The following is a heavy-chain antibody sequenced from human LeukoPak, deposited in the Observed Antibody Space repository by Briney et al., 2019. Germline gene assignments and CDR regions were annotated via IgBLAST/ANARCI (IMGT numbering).Heavy chain of an antibody. Sequence: SETLSLTCAVYGGSFSGYYWSWIRQPPGKGLEWIGEINHSGSTNYNPSLKSRVTISVDTSKNQFSLKLSSVTAADTAVYYCARGGVVPTSIWGQGTLVTVSS. D-gene: IGHD2-21*01. CDR2: INHSGST. CDR1: GGSFSGYY. CDR3: ARGGVVPTSI. V-gene: IGHV4-34*01. J-gene: IGHJ4*02.